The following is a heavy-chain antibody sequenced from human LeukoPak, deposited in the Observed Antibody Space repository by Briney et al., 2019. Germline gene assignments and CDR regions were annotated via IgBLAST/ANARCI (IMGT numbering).Heavy chain of an antibody. D-gene: IGHD4-17*01. CDR1: GLTFSSYA. J-gene: IGHJ4*02. Sequence: PGGSLRPSCAASGLTFSSYAMSWVRQAPGKGLEWVSAISGSGGSTYYADSVKGRFTISRDNSKNTLYLQMNSLRAEDTAVYYCAKAASWDYGDYSFDYWGQGTLVTVSS. CDR2: ISGSGGST. CDR3: AKAASWDYGDYSFDY. V-gene: IGHV3-23*01.